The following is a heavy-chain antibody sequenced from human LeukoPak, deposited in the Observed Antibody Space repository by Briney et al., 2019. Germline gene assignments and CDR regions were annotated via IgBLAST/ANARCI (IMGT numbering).Heavy chain of an antibody. Sequence: GGSLRLSCAASGFTFSNYAMSWVRQAPGKGLEWVSAIVGRGSSTYYADSVKGRFTISRDNSKNTLYLQLNRLRAEDTAVYYCAKWGDYDILTGYYDSDYWGQGTLVTVSS. J-gene: IGHJ4*02. CDR3: AKWGDYDILTGYYDSDY. D-gene: IGHD3-9*01. CDR1: GFTFSNYA. V-gene: IGHV3-23*01. CDR2: IVGRGSST.